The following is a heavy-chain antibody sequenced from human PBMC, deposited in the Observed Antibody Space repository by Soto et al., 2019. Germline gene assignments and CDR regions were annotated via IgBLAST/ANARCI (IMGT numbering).Heavy chain of an antibody. D-gene: IGHD1-26*01. CDR1: GGSISSYY. CDR3: ARHESGSYYDGYFDY. Sequence: SETLSLTCTVSGGSISSYYWSWIRQPPGKGLEWIGYIYYSGSTNYNPSLKSRVTISVDTSKNQFSLKLSSVTAADTAVYYCARHESGSYYDGYFDYWGQGTLVTVSS. J-gene: IGHJ4*02. V-gene: IGHV4-59*08. CDR2: IYYSGST.